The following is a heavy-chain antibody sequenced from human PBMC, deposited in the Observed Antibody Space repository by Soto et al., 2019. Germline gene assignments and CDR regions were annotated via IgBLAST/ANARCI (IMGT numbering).Heavy chain of an antibody. Sequence: QVQLQESGPGLVKPSQTLSLTCTVSGGSISSGAYYWSWIRQHPGKGLEWIGCIYYSGSTYYNPSLKSRVAISADTSKNQFSLKLSSVTAADTAVYYCARGTLLWFEYWGQGTLVTVSS. CDR2: IYYSGST. CDR3: ARGTLLWFEY. J-gene: IGHJ4*02. CDR1: GGSISSGAYY. D-gene: IGHD3-10*01. V-gene: IGHV4-31*03.